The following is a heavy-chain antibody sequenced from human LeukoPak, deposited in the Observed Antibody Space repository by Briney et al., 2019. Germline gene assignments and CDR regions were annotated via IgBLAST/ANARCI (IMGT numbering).Heavy chain of an antibody. Sequence: GGSLRLSCAASGFTFSSYWMHWVRQAPGKGLVWVSHINSDGSITSYADSVKGRFTISRDNAKNTLYLQVNSLRAEDTAVYYCARDAVDTANAVWGQGTTVTVSS. CDR2: INSDGSIT. V-gene: IGHV3-74*01. CDR1: GFTFSSYW. CDR3: ARDAVDTANAV. J-gene: IGHJ6*02. D-gene: IGHD5-18*01.